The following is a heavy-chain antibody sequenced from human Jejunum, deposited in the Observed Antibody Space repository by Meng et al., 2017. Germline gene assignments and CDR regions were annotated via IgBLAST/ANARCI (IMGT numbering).Heavy chain of an antibody. V-gene: IGHV3-23*01. D-gene: IGHD6-19*01. CDR2: ISASGTST. CDR3: VKGSTVAVAGDFDY. CDR1: GFSFVNYA. Sequence: EVQLLESGGGLVLPGGSLRLSCAASGFSFVNYAMTWVRQAPGRGLEWVSAISASGTSTYHADSVEGRFTISRDNSRDTLYLHMNSLRAEDTALYYCVKGSTVAVAGDFDYWGQGTLVTVSS. J-gene: IGHJ4*02.